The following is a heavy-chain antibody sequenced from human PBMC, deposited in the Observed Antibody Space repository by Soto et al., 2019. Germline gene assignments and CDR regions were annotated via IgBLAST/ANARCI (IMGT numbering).Heavy chain of an antibody. V-gene: IGHV1-69*13. J-gene: IGHJ4*02. D-gene: IGHD5-12*01. CDR2: IIPIFGTA. CDR1: GGTFSSYA. Sequence: ASVKVSCKASGGTFSSYAISWVRQAPGQGLEWMGGIIPIFGTANYAQKFQGRVTITADESTSTAYMELSSLRSEDTAVYYCARDGRGRWLQFPYWGQGTLVTVSS. CDR3: ARDGRGRWLQFPY.